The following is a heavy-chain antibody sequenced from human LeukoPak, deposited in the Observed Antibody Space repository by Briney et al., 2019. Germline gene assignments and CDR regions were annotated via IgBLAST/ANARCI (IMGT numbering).Heavy chain of an antibody. V-gene: IGHV3-23*01. CDR3: ARDSYYDSSGYPY. CDR1: GFTFSSYA. Sequence: GGSLRLSCAASGFTFSSYAMSWVRQAPGKGLEWVSAISGSGGSTYYADTVKGRFTISRDNSKNTLYLQMNSLRAEDTAVYYCARDSYYDSSGYPYWGQGTLVTVSS. CDR2: ISGSGGST. J-gene: IGHJ4*02. D-gene: IGHD3-22*01.